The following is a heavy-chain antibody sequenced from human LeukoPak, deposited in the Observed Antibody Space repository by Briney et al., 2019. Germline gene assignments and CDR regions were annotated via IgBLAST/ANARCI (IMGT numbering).Heavy chain of an antibody. J-gene: IGHJ3*02. CDR2: IGGSGGST. D-gene: IGHD1-14*01. Sequence: PGGSLRLSCAASGFTFSSYAMSWVRQAPGTGLEWVSAIGGSGGSTYYADSVKGRFTITRDNSKNALYLKMNSLRAEDTAVYYCAKDTITTWVRAFDIWGQGTMVTVSS. V-gene: IGHV3-23*01. CDR1: GFTFSSYA. CDR3: AKDTITTWVRAFDI.